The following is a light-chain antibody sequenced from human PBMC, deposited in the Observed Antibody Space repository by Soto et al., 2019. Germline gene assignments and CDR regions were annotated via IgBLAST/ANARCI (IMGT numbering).Light chain of an antibody. Sequence: QSVLTQPASVSGSPGQSITMSYAGASSDVGSYNLVSWYQQYPGKAPKLIIYEGNKRPSGVSNRFSGSGSGNTASLTISGLQAEDAADYYCCSYTGSSTSFGGGTKLTVL. CDR3: CSYTGSSTS. CDR1: SSDVGSYNL. CDR2: EGN. V-gene: IGLV2-23*01. J-gene: IGLJ3*02.